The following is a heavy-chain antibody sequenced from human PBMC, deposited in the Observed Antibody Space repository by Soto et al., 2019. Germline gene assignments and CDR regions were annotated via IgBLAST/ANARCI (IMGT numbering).Heavy chain of an antibody. CDR1: GFTFTNYA. J-gene: IGHJ5*02. V-gene: IGHV3-30-3*01. CDR2: MLSDGINK. D-gene: IGHD3-10*01. CDR3: ARAAPSMVPTIDP. Sequence: QVQLVESGGGVVQPGRSLRLSCVTSGFTFTNYAMNWLRQAPGKGLEWVAFMLSDGINKFYADSVEGRFTISRDNAKNTLSVQINSLRNKDTAGHYCARAAPSMVPTIDPWGQGNQVSVAS.